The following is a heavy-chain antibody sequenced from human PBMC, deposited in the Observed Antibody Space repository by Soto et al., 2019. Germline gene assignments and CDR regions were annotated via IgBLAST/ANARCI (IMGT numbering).Heavy chain of an antibody. CDR2: IIPFFDTA. CDR1: GDTFSSYA. CDR3: SRHDCISSSCYYYYYYVMDV. V-gene: IGHV1-69*13. D-gene: IGHD2-2*01. Sequence: ASVKVSCKASGDTFSSYAISWVRQAPGQGLEWMGGIIPFFDTANYAQQFQGRVTITADESTSTAYMELSSLRSEDTAVYYCSRHDCISSSCYYYYYYVMDVWGQGTTVTVSS. J-gene: IGHJ6*02.